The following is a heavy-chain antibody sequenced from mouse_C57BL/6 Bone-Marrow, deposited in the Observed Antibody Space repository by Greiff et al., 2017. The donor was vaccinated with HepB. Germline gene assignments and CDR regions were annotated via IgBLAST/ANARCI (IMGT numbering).Heavy chain of an antibody. CDR1: GYTFTSYW. Sequence: VQLQQPGAELVMPGASVKLSCKASGYTFTSYWMHWVKQRPGQGLEWIGEIDPSDSYTNYNQKFKGKSTLTVDKSSSTAYMQLSSLTSEDSAVYYCAMDYGSLDYWGQGTTLTVSS. CDR2: IDPSDSYT. CDR3: AMDYGSLDY. J-gene: IGHJ2*01. D-gene: IGHD1-1*01. V-gene: IGHV1-69*01.